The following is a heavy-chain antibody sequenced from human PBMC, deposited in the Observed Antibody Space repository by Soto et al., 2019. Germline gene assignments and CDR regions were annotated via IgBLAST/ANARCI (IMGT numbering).Heavy chain of an antibody. CDR1: GFTFSSYG. J-gene: IGHJ6*02. Sequence: GGSLRLSCAASGFTFSSYGMHWVRQAPGKGLEWVAVISYDGSNKYYADSVKGRFTISRDNSKNTLYLQMNSLRAEDTAVYYWAKVVTPAPYYYYYGMDVWGQGTTVTVSS. V-gene: IGHV3-30*18. CDR2: ISYDGSNK. D-gene: IGHD5-18*01. CDR3: AKVVTPAPYYYYYGMDV.